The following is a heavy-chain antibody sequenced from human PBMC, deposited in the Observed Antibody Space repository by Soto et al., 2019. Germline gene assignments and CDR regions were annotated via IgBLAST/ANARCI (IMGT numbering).Heavy chain of an antibody. J-gene: IGHJ4*02. CDR1: GFTFSSYA. V-gene: IGHV3-23*01. CDR3: AGNGYRYGRSFFFDY. CDR2: ISGSGGST. D-gene: IGHD5-18*01. Sequence: GGSLRLSCAASGFTFSSYAMSWVRQAPGKGLEWVSAISGSGGSTYYADSVKGRFTISRDNSKNTLYLQMNSLRAEDTAVYYFAGNGYRYGRSFFFDYWGQGTLVTVYS.